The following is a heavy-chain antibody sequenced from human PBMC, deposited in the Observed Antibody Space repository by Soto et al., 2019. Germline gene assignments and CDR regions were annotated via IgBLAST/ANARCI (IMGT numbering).Heavy chain of an antibody. V-gene: IGHV4-34*01. CDR3: ARVVGYCSSTSCYTSRGYYYGMDV. CDR2: INHSGST. CDR1: GGSFSGYY. Sequence: SETLSLTCAVYGGSFSGYYWSWIRQPPGKGLGWIGEINHSGSTNYNPSLKSRVTISVDTSKNQFSLKLSSVTAADTAVYYCARVVGYCSSTSCYTSRGYYYGMDVWGQGTTVTVSS. J-gene: IGHJ6*02. D-gene: IGHD2-2*02.